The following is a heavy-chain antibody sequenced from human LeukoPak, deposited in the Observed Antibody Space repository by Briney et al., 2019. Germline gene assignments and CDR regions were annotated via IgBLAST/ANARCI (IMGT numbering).Heavy chain of an antibody. CDR1: GFSLSNNY. CDR3: ARPGSASGYWVH. D-gene: IGHD3-3*01. J-gene: IGHJ4*02. CDR2: IHSGGRT. V-gene: IGHV3-66*01. Sequence: GGSLRLSRAASGFSLSNNYLSWVRPPPGKGLEWVSVIHSGGRTKYADSVRDRFTISRDTAKNTVYLQMNSLRVDDTAAYYCARPGSASGYWVHWGQGTLVTVSS.